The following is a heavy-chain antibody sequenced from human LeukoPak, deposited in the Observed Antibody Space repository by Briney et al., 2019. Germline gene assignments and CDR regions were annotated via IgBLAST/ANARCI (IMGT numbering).Heavy chain of an antibody. Sequence: PSETLSLTCTVSGDSISSGGNYWSWIRQPAGKELQWIGRTYTSGSTNYNPSLKSRVTMSVDTSKNQFSLKLSSVTAADTAVYYCARVAGSNLWTYYFDYWGQGTLVTVSS. D-gene: IGHD1-26*01. V-gene: IGHV4-61*02. J-gene: IGHJ4*02. CDR2: TYTSGST. CDR1: GDSISSGGNY. CDR3: ARVAGSNLWTYYFDY.